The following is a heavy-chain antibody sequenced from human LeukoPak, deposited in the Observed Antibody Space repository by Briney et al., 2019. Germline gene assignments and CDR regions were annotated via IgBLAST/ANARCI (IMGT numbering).Heavy chain of an antibody. D-gene: IGHD2-21*02. V-gene: IGHV4-59*02. Sequence: SETLSLTYTVSSGSVSSYYWSRIRQPPGKGLEWIAYMYYSGSTNYNPSLKSRVTISVDTSKNQFSLRLSSVTAADTAVYYCARQVVVVTALYGMDVWGQGTTVTVSS. CDR2: MYYSGST. CDR3: ARQVVVVTALYGMDV. CDR1: SGSVSSYY. J-gene: IGHJ6*02.